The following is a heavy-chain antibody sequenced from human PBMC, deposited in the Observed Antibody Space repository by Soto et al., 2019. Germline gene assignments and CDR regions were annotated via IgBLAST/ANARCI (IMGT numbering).Heavy chain of an antibody. CDR1: GFSFSSYA. V-gene: IGHV3-23*01. J-gene: IGHJ4*02. CDR3: ANDHHWGYCTTPSCYAALDY. Sequence: EVQLLESGGGLVQPGGSLRLSCAASGFSFSSYAMTWVRQAPGKVLEWVSAISNSGGRTYYADSVKGRFTISRDDSRNTLYLQMNSLRADDTAVYYCANDHHWGYCTTPSCYAALDYWGQGTLVTVSS. D-gene: IGHD2-2*01. CDR2: ISNSGGRT.